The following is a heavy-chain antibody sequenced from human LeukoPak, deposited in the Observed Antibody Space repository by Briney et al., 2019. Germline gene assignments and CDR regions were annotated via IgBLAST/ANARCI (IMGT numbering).Heavy chain of an antibody. CDR3: ARGGIAVAGADH. CDR1: GGPISSYY. J-gene: IGHJ4*02. Sequence: SETLSLTCTVSGGPISSYYWNWIRQPAGKGLEWIGRIYNSGSTNYNPSLNSRVTMSVDTSKNQFSLKLSSVTAADTAVYYCARGGIAVAGADHWGQGTLVTVSS. CDR2: IYNSGST. V-gene: IGHV4-4*07. D-gene: IGHD6-19*01.